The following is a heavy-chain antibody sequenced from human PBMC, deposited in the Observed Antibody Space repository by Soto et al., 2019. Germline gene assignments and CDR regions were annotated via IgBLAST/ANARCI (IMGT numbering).Heavy chain of an antibody. D-gene: IGHD6-6*01. CDR2: INQDESAE. Sequence: GGSLRLSCTASGFTCRTYWMTWVRQAPGNGLEWVANINQDESAEYYVDSVKGRFTISRDNAKNSLYLQMNSLRAEDTAVYYCAKRSSSSTFDYWGQGTLVTVSS. V-gene: IGHV3-7*03. CDR3: AKRSSSSTFDY. CDR1: GFTCRTYW. J-gene: IGHJ4*02.